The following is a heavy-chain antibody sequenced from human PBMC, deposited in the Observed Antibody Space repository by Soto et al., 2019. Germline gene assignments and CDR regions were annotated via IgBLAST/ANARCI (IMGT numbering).Heavy chain of an antibody. D-gene: IGHD3-16*01. V-gene: IGHV3-33*01. CDR3: ARKHGGHFDC. CDR1: GLTFSTYG. J-gene: IGHJ4*02. CDR2: IWYDGSNK. Sequence: QVQLVESGGGVVQPGRPLRLSCAASGLTFSTYGMHCVRQAPGKGLEWVAVIWYDGSNKYYGDSVKGRFTISRDNSKNTLKLQSISLRAEDTAVDDYARKHGGHFDCWGQGTLGTVSS.